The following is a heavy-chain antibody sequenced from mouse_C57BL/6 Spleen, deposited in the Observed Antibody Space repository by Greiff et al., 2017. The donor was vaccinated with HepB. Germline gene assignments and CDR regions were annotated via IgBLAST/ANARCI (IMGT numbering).Heavy chain of an antibody. Sequence: VQLQQPGAELVRPGTSVKLSCKASGYTFTSYWMHWVKQRPGQGLEWIGVIDPSDSYTNYNQKFKGKATLTVDTSSSTAYMQLSSLTSEDSAVYYCARQRRDYWGQGTTLTVSS. V-gene: IGHV1-59*01. J-gene: IGHJ2*01. CDR1: GYTFTSYW. CDR2: IDPSDSYT. CDR3: ARQRRDY.